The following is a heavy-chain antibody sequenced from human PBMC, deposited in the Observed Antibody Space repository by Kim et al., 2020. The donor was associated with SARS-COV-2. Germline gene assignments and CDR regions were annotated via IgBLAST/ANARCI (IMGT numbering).Heavy chain of an antibody. V-gene: IGHV3-33*01. D-gene: IGHD3-10*01. CDR2: IWYDGSNK. CDR1: GFTFSNYG. CDR3: ATCGSGSYFPDF. Sequence: GGSLRLSCAASGFTFSNYGMHWVRQAPGKGLEWVALIWYDGSNKYSADSVKGRFTISRDNSKNTLYLQMNSLRAEDTAVYYCATCGSGSYFPDFWGQGTL. J-gene: IGHJ4*02.